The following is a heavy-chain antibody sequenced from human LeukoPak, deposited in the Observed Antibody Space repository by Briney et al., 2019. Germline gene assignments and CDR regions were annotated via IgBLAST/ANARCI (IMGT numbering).Heavy chain of an antibody. CDR1: GYTFTSYG. CDR3: ARDVRAASGGSCYSCYYYGMDV. J-gene: IGHJ6*02. V-gene: IGHV1-18*01. D-gene: IGHD2-15*01. CDR2: ISAYNGNT. Sequence: GASVKVSCKASGYTFTSYGISWVRQAPGQGLEWMGWISAYNGNTNYAQELQGRVTMTTDTSTSTAYMELRSLRSDDTAVYYCARDVRAASGGSCYSCYYYGMDVWGQGTTVTVSS.